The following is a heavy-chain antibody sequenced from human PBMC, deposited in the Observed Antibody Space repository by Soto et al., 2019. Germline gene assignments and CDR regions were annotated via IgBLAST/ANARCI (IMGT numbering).Heavy chain of an antibody. D-gene: IGHD2-15*01. CDR3: TLRYCRGGSCLVYFDY. CDR1: GGSFSGYY. J-gene: IGHJ4*02. CDR2: INHSGST. Sequence: SETLSLTCAVYGGSFSGYYWSWIRQPPGKGLEWIGEINHSGSTNYNPSLKSRVTISVDTSKNQFSLKLSSVTAADTAVYYCTLRYCRGGSCLVYFDYCGQGTLVTVYS. V-gene: IGHV4-34*01.